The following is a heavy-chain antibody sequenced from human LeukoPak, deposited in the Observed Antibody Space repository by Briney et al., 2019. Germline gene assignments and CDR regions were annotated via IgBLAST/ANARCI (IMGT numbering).Heavy chain of an antibody. CDR1: GFTFSSYA. CDR3: AKDAGRYSSSWYINSYYFDY. Sequence: GGSLRLSCAASGFTFSSYAMSWVRQAPGKGLEWVSAISGSGGSTYYADSVKGRFTISRDNSKNTLYLQMNSLRAEDTAVYYCAKDAGRYSSSWYINSYYFDYWGRGTLVTVSS. J-gene: IGHJ4*02. D-gene: IGHD6-13*01. CDR2: ISGSGGST. V-gene: IGHV3-23*01.